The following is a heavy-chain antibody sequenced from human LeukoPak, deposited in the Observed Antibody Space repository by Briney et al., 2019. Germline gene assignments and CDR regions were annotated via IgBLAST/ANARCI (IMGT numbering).Heavy chain of an antibody. V-gene: IGHV3-30-3*01. Sequence: GGSLRLSCAASGFTFSSYAMHWVRQAPGKGLEWVAVIPYDGSNKYYADSVKGRFTISRDNSKNTLYLQMNSLRAEDTAVYYCAREVDTDLEYFQHWGQGTLVTVSS. CDR2: IPYDGSNK. J-gene: IGHJ1*01. CDR3: AREVDTDLEYFQH. CDR1: GFTFSSYA. D-gene: IGHD5-18*01.